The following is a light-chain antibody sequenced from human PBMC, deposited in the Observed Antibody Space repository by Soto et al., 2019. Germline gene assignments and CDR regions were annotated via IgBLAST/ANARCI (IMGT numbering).Light chain of an antibody. J-gene: IGLJ1*01. Sequence: QSALTQPASVSGSPGQSITISCTGTSSDVGGYNYVSWYQQHPGKAPKLVIFEVSIRPSGVSIRFSGSTSGNTASLTISGLQTEDGADYYCSSSTSRPTLFGFGRGTKVTVL. V-gene: IGLV2-14*01. CDR2: EVS. CDR3: SSSTSRPTLFG. CDR1: SSDVGGYNY.